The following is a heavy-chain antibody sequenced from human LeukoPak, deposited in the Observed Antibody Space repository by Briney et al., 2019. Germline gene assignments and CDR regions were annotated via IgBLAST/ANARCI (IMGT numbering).Heavy chain of an antibody. V-gene: IGHV4-59*01. CDR1: GGSITTYY. Sequence: PETLSLTCTVSGGSITTYYWSSIRQPPGKGLEWIAYIYHTGSTNYKPSLKKRVTICVDTSKNQFSLKLSSVTSADADVYYCARRTSVFWSGYGASFFDYWGEGTLVTVSS. CDR3: ARRTSVFWSGYGASFFDY. J-gene: IGHJ4*02. D-gene: IGHD3-3*01. CDR2: IYHTGST.